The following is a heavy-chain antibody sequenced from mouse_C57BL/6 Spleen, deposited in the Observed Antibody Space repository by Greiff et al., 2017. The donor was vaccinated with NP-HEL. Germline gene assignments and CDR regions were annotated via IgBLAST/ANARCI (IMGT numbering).Heavy chain of an antibody. CDR2: INPYNGGT. D-gene: IGHD2-4*01. J-gene: IGHJ4*01. CDR3: ARDDYDPYYYAMDY. Sequence: VQLQQSGPVLVKPGASVKMSCKASGYTFTDYYMNWVKQSHGKSLEWIGVINPYNGGTSYNQKFKGKATLTVDKSSSTAYMELNSLTSEDSAVYYCARDDYDPYYYAMDYWGQGTSVTVSS. V-gene: IGHV1-19*01. CDR1: GYTFTDYY.